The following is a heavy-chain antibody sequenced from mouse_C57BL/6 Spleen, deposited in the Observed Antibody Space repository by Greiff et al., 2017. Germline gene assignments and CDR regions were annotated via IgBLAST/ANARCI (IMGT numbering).Heavy chain of an antibody. V-gene: IGHV1-82*01. Sequence: VKLVESGPELVKPGASVKISCKASGYAFSSSWMNWVKQRPGKGLEWIGRIYPGDGDTNYNGKFKGKATLTADKSSSTADMQLSSLTSEDSAVYVCARWATGGDFDYWGQGTTLTVSS. CDR1: GYAFSSSW. CDR2: IYPGDGDT. D-gene: IGHD3-1*01. CDR3: ARWATGGDFDY. J-gene: IGHJ2*01.